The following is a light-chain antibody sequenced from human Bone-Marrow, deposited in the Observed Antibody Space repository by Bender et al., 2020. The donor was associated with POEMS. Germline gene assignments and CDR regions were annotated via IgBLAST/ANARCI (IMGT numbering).Light chain of an antibody. V-gene: IGLV2-8*01. CDR1: SSDVGGYNY. CDR3: SSHSDSNTLI. J-gene: IGLJ2*01. Sequence: QSALTQPPSASGSPGQSVTIPCTGTSSDVGGYNYVSWSQQHPGKAPKLLIYAVTKRPAGVPDRFSGSKSGNTASLTVSGLQAEDEADYYCSSHSDSNTLIFGGGTRLTVL. CDR2: AVT.